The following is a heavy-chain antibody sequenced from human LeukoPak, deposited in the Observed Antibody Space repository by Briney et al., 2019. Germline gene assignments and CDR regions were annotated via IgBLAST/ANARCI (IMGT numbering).Heavy chain of an antibody. CDR2: ISLSGQT. Sequence: GSLRLSCAASGFTFSSYAVTWVRQPPGQGLEWIGEISLSGQTNFNPSLNGRVTMSLDESRNQLSLKLTSVTAADTAIYYCSRESGAFCPFGYWGQGTLVIVPP. V-gene: IGHV4-4*02. J-gene: IGHJ4*02. D-gene: IGHD1-26*01. CDR1: GFTFSSYAV. CDR3: SRESGAFCPFGY.